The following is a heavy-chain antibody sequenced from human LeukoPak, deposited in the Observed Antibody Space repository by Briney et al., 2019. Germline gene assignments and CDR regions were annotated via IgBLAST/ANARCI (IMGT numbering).Heavy chain of an antibody. V-gene: IGHV3-15*01. J-gene: IGHJ4*02. CDR2: IKSKTDGGTT. CDR3: TSQYFDY. Sequence: PGGSLRLSCAASEFTFSNAWMNWVRQGRGKGLEWVGRIKSKTDGGTTDYAAPVEGRFTISRDDSKNTVYLQMNSLKTDDTAVYYCTSQYFDYWGQGTLVAVSS. CDR1: EFTFSNAW.